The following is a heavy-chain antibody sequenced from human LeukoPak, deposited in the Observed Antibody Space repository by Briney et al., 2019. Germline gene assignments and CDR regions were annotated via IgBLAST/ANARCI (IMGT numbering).Heavy chain of an antibody. CDR3: ARDYYDTSGYPVLQDAFDI. Sequence: PSETLSLTCTVSGGSISSYYWSWIRQPAGKGLEWIGRIYTSGSTNYNPSLKSRVTISIDTSKNHFSLKLSSVTAADTAVYYCARDYYDTSGYPVLQDAFDIWGQGTMVTVSS. V-gene: IGHV4-4*07. CDR2: IYTSGST. CDR1: GGSISSYY. J-gene: IGHJ3*02. D-gene: IGHD3-22*01.